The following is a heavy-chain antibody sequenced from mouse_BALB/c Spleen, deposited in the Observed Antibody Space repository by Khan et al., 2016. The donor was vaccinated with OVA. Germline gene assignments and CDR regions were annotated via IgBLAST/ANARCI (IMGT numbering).Heavy chain of an antibody. V-gene: IGHV9-4*02. CDR2: INTHSGVP. D-gene: IGHD2-14*01. J-gene: IGHJ4*01. Sequence: QIQLVQSGPELMKPGETVRISCTASGYTFTTAGIQWVQKMPGKGLKWIGWINTHSGVPKYAEDFKGRFAISLDISINTAYLQITNLKTEDTATYFDARGGDAYYRNDGGAMEYWGQGTSVTVSS. CDR1: GYTFTTAG. CDR3: ARGGDAYYRNDGGAMEY.